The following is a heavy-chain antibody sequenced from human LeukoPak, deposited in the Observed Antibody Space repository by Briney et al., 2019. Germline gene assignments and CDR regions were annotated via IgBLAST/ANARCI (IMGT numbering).Heavy chain of an antibody. V-gene: IGHV5-51*01. CDR3: ARRSAVAGRFNDFDY. J-gene: IGHJ4*02. D-gene: IGHD6-19*01. CDR1: GYSFTNYW. CDR2: IFPIDSDA. Sequence: GESLKISCKGSGYSFTNYWIGWVRQMPGKGLEWMGVIFPIDSDARSSPSFQGQVTISADKSVSTAYLQWSSLKASDTAMYYCARRSAVAGRFNDFDYWGQGTLVTVSS.